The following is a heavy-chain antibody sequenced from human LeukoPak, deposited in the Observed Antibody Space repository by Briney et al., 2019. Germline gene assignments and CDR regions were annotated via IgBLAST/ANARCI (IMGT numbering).Heavy chain of an antibody. CDR1: GFTFSSYA. CDR2: ISASGGST. CDR3: AKRMGIVGATGELYYMDV. Sequence: GGSLRLSCAASGFTFSSYAMSWVRQAPGKGLEWVSTISASGGSTYYADSVKGRFTISRDNSKNTLFLQMNSLTAEDTAIYYCAKRMGIVGATGELYYMDVWGKGTTVTVSS. J-gene: IGHJ6*03. D-gene: IGHD1-26*01. V-gene: IGHV3-23*01.